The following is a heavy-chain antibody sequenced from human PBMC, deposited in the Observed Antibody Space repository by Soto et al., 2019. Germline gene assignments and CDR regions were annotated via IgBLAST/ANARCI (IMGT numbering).Heavy chain of an antibody. CDR1: GFTFSSYS. D-gene: IGHD2-15*01. CDR2: ISSSSSTI. V-gene: IGHV3-48*01. J-gene: IGHJ1*01. CDR3: ARDRSQWSGVGIQH. Sequence: PGGSLRLSCAASGFTFSSYSMNWVRQAPGKGLEWVSYISSSSSTIYYADSVKGRFTISRDNAKNSLYLQMNSLRAEDTAVYYCARDRSQWSGVGIQHWGQGTLVTVSS.